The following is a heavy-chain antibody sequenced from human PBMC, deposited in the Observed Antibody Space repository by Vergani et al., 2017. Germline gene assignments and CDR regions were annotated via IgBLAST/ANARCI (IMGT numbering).Heavy chain of an antibody. D-gene: IGHD3-3*01. CDR2: IYYSGST. CDR3: ARVRYYDFWSGYSIPNWFDP. CDR1: GGSFSGYY. V-gene: IGHV4-34*01. J-gene: IGHJ5*02. Sequence: QVQLQQWGAGLLKPSETLSLTCAVYGGSFSGYYWSWIRQPPGKGLEWIGYIYYSGSTYYNPSLKSRVTISVDTSKNQFSLKLSSVTAADTAVYYCARVRYYDFWSGYSIPNWFDPWGQGTLVTVSS.